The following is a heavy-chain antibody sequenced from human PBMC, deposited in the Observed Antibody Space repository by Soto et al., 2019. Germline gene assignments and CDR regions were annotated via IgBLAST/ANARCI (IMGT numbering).Heavy chain of an antibody. J-gene: IGHJ5*02. V-gene: IGHV4-30-4*01. Sequence: SETLSLTCTVSGGSISSGDYYWSWIRQPPGKGLEWIGYIYYSGSTYYNPSLKSRVTISVDTSKNQFSLKLSSVTAADTAVYYCARGKTFDYDSSGFWFDPWGQGTLVTV. CDR1: GGSISSGDYY. CDR3: ARGKTFDYDSSGFWFDP. D-gene: IGHD3-22*01. CDR2: IYYSGST.